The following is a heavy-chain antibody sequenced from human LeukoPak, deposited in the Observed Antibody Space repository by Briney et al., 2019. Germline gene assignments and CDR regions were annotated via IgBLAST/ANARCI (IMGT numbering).Heavy chain of an antibody. CDR1: GFSFSSYW. J-gene: IGHJ4*02. D-gene: IGHD3-22*01. V-gene: IGHV3-7*01. Sequence: GGSLRLSCAASGFSFSSYWMSWVRQAPGKGLEWVANIKQDGSEKYYVDSVKGRFTISRDNAKNSLYLQMNSRRAEDTAVYYCARDPENYYDSSGRGDYWGQGTLVTVSS. CDR2: IKQDGSEK. CDR3: ARDPENYYDSSGRGDY.